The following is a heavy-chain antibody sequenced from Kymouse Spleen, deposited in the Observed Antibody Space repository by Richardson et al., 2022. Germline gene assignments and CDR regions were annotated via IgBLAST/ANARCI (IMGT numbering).Heavy chain of an antibody. V-gene: IGHV3-66*03. D-gene: IGHD2-8*01. CDR2: IYSCGST. Sequence: EVQLVESGGGLIQPGGSLRLSCAASGFTVSSNYMSWVRQAPGKGLEWVSVIYSCGSTYYADSVKGRFTISRDNSKNTLYLQMNSLRAEDTAVYYCARDRHCTNGVCYSLTTGAREPWSPSPQ. CDR3: ARDRHCTNGVCYSLTT. CDR1: GFTVSSNY. J-gene: IGHJ4*02.